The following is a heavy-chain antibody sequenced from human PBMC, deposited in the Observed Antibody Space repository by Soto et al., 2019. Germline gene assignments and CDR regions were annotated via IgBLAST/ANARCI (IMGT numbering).Heavy chain of an antibody. Sequence: EVHLVESGGGLVQPGGSLRLSCAASGFTVSTYYMNGVRQAPGEGLEWVSVVYSGGTTYYADSVRGRFTISRDNSKNTLFLQMNSLRAEDTAVYYCARGRSASSDFDYWGQGTLVTVSS. CDR3: ARGRSASSDFDY. CDR1: GFTVSTYY. V-gene: IGHV3-66*01. D-gene: IGHD3-10*01. CDR2: VYSGGTT. J-gene: IGHJ4*02.